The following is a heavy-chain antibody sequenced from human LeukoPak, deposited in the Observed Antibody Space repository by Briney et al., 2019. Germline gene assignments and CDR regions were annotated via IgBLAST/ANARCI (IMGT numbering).Heavy chain of an antibody. J-gene: IGHJ3*02. D-gene: IGHD1-26*01. CDR1: GYSFTSYW. V-gene: IGHV5-51*01. Sequence: PGEPLQTSSKSSGYSFTSYWIGCVRQLPGKGLEWMGIIYPGDSNTIYSPSFQGQVTISADKPNSTAYLQWSSLKASDTAMYYYARLLLVSGSYSTVAFDMWGQETMVTVSS. CDR2: IYPGDSNT. CDR3: ARLLLVSGSYSTVAFDM.